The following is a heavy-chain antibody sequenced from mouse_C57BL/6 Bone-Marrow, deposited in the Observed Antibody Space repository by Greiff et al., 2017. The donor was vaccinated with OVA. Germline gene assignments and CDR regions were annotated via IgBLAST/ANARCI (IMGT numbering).Heavy chain of an antibody. D-gene: IGHD2-5*01. Sequence: VQLQQSGAELVRPGASVTLSCKASGYTFTDYEMHWVKQTPVHGLEWIGAIDPETGGTAYNQKFKGKAILTADKSSSTAYMELRSLTSEDSAVYYYTSGYSNYYAMDYWCRGTSVTVSS. V-gene: IGHV1-15*01. J-gene: IGHJ4*01. CDR3: TSGYSNYYAMDY. CDR1: GYTFTDYE. CDR2: IDPETGGT.